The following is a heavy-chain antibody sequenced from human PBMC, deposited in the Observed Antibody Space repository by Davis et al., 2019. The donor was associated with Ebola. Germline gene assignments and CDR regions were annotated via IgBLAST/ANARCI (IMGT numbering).Heavy chain of an antibody. CDR1: GGSISSSNW. CDR2: INHSGST. V-gene: IGHV4-4*02. D-gene: IGHD3-16*01. Sequence: MPSETLSLTCAVSGGSISSSNWWRWVRQPPGKGLEWIGEINHSGSTNYNPSLKSRVTISVDTSKNQFSLKLSSVTAADTAVYYCATGGYYYYYGMDVWGQGTTVTVSS. J-gene: IGHJ6*02. CDR3: ATGGYYYYYGMDV.